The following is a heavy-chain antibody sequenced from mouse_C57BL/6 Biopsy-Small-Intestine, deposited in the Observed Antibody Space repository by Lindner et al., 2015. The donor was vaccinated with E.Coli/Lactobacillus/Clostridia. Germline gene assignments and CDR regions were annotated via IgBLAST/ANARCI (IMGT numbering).Heavy chain of an antibody. CDR3: ARGGSSSDY. CDR1: GYTFTGYW. V-gene: IGHV1-9*01. Sequence: VQLQESGAELMKPGASVKLSCKASGYTFTGYWIEWVKQRPGHGLEWIGEILPGSGSTNYHGKFKDKATFTADASSNTAYIQLSSLTTEDSAIYYCARGGSSSDYWGQGTTLTVSS. J-gene: IGHJ2*01. CDR2: ILPGSGST. D-gene: IGHD1-1*01.